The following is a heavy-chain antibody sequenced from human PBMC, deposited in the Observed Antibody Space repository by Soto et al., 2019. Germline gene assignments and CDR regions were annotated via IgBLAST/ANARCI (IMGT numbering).Heavy chain of an antibody. D-gene: IGHD3-3*01. CDR1: GFTFSSYS. CDR3: ARPSSPAFWYYYGMDV. V-gene: IGHV3-48*02. J-gene: IGHJ6*02. Sequence: EVPLVESGGGLVQPGGSLRLSCAASGFTFSSYSMNWVRQAPGKGLEWVSYISSSSSTIYYADSVKGRFTISRDNAKNSLYLQMNSLRDEDTAVYYCARPSSPAFWYYYGMDVWGQGTTVTVSS. CDR2: ISSSSSTI.